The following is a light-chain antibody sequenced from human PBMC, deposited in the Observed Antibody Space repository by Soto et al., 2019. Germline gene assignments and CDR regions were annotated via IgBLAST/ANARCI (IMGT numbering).Light chain of an antibody. V-gene: IGKV3-11*01. CDR2: AAS. CDR1: QTVGHN. CDR3: QQRSRWPRDT. Sequence: EVVLTQSPATLSLSPGESATLSCRASQTVGHNLAWYQQTPGQAPRLLIYAASDRATGIPARFRGSGSDTEFTLTITSVEPEDFAVYYCQQRSRWPRDTFGQGTKLEIK. J-gene: IGKJ2*01.